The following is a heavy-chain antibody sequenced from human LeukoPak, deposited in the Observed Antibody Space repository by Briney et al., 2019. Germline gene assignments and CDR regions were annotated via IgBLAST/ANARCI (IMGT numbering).Heavy chain of an antibody. CDR2: ISGSGGST. CDR3: AKDHPRTYYDILTGYYSFDY. CDR1: GFTFSSYA. V-gene: IGHV3-23*01. J-gene: IGHJ4*02. D-gene: IGHD3-9*01. Sequence: GGSLRLSCAASGFTFSSYAMSWVRQAPGKGLEWVSAISGSGGSTYYADSVKGRFTISRDNSKNTLYLQMNSLRAGDTAVYYCAKDHPRTYYDILTGYYSFDYWGQGTLVTVSS.